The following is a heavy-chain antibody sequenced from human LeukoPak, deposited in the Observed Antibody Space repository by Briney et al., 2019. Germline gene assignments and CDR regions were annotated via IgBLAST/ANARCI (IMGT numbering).Heavy chain of an antibody. CDR2: IYYSGNT. V-gene: IGHV4-28*01. CDR3: ARNQAVAANRGAFDI. Sequence: PSETLSLTCAVSGYSISSNNWWAWIRQPPGKGLEWIGYIYYSGNTYYNPYNPPLTSRVTMSVDTSKNQFSLKLDSVTEIDTAMYYCARNQAVAANRGAFDIWGQGTMVTVSS. D-gene: IGHD6-19*01. CDR1: GYSISSNNW. J-gene: IGHJ3*02.